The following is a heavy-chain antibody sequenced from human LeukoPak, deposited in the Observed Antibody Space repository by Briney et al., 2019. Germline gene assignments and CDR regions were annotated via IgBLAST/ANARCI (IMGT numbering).Heavy chain of an antibody. CDR1: GFTFNNYW. V-gene: IGHV3-7*01. D-gene: IGHD3-3*01. CDR3: ARVGVAIFGVVIDYYYYYMDV. Sequence: GGSLRLSCAASGFTFNNYWMSWVRQAPGKGLEWVANIKQDGSEKYYADSVKGRFTISRDNAKNSLYLQMNSLRAEDTAVYYCARVGVAIFGVVIDYYYYYMDVWGKGTTVTVSS. CDR2: IKQDGSEK. J-gene: IGHJ6*03.